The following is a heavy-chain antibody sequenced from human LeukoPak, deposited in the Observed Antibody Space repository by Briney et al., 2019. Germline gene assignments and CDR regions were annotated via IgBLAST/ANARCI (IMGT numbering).Heavy chain of an antibody. V-gene: IGHV4-59*11. CDR1: GDSFSSHY. CDR2: ISYIGST. Sequence: SETLSLTCTVSGDSFSSHYWTWIRQPPGKGLEWIGYISYIGSTNYSPSLKSRVTISIDTSKNQFSLKLTSVAAADTAVYYCARDLVTVTKGFDIWGQGTMVSVSS. D-gene: IGHD4-17*01. CDR3: ARDLVTVTKGFDI. J-gene: IGHJ3*02.